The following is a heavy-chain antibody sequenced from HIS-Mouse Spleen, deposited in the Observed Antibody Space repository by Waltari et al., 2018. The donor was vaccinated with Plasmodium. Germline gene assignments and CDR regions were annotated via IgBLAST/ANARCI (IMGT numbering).Heavy chain of an antibody. J-gene: IGHJ2*01. CDR2: IKQDGSEK. V-gene: IGHV3-7*01. CDR3: ASSWYWYFDL. CDR1: AFTFSSYW. D-gene: IGHD6-13*01. Sequence: EVQLVESGGGLVQPGGPLRLSCAAFAFTFSSYWMSWVRQAPGKGLEWVANIKQDGSEKYYVDSVKGRFTISRDNAKNSLYLQMNSLRAEDTAVYYCASSWYWYFDLWGRGTLVTVSS.